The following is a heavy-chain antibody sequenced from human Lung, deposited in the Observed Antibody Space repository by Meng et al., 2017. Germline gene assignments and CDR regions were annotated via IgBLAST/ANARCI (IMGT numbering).Heavy chain of an antibody. CDR2: ISSDSRYI. CDR1: GFTFSSYS. J-gene: IGHJ4*02. CDR3: ARFETVGVATGDY. D-gene: IGHD2-15*01. Sequence: EVQLVESGGGLVTPGGSLRLSCAASGFTFSSYSMNWVRQAPGKGLEWVSSISSDSRYIFYADSVKGRFTISRDSAKNSLYLQMNSLIPEDTAVYYCARFETVGVATGDYWGQGTLVTFSS. V-gene: IGHV3-21*01.